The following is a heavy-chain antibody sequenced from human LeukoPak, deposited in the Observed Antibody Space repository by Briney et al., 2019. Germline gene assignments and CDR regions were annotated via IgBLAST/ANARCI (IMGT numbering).Heavy chain of an antibody. CDR1: GGSISSNTYY. J-gene: IGHJ5*02. CDR3: VTTRPSIAATKLNWFDP. D-gene: IGHD6-25*01. CDR2: IYYSGST. V-gene: IGHV4-39*07. Sequence: PSETLSLTCTVSGGSISSNTYYWGWIRQPPGKGLEWIGSIYYSGSTYYNPSLKSRVTISVDTSKNQFSLKLSSVTAADTAVYYCVTTRPSIAATKLNWFDPWGQGTLVTVSS.